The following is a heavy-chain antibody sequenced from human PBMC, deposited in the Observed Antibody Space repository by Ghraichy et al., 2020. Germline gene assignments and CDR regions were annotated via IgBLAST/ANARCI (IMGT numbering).Heavy chain of an antibody. J-gene: IGHJ6*02. Sequence: ASVKVSCKASGYRFTSYDINWVRQATGQGLEWMGWMNPNRGNTGYAQKFQGRVTMTRNTSISTAYMELSSLGSEDTAVYYCARDGIAAGAPYYYYYYGMDVWGQGPTVTVSS. CDR2: MNPNRGNT. D-gene: IGHD6-13*01. CDR3: ARDGIAAGAPYYYYYYGMDV. CDR1: GYRFTSYD. V-gene: IGHV1-8*01.